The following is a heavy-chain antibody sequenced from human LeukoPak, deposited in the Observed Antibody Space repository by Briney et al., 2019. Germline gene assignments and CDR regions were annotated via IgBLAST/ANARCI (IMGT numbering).Heavy chain of an antibody. CDR1: GYSISSGFY. Sequence: SETLSLTCTVSGYSISSGFYWGWIRQSPGKGLDWIGSIHYSKMTFYNPSLKSRVTMSLDTSKNPFSLNLRSVTAADTAVYYCSGYYDSSGYYLSPSTIAYWGQGTLVTVSS. J-gene: IGHJ4*02. V-gene: IGHV4-38-2*02. CDR3: SGYYDSSGYYLSPSTIAY. CDR2: IHYSKMT. D-gene: IGHD3-22*01.